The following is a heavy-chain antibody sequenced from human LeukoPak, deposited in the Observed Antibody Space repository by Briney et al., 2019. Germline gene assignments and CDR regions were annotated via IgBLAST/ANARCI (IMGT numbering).Heavy chain of an antibody. CDR3: ARGTGNYDYYYIDV. CDR1: GGSISSGSYY. V-gene: IGHV4-61*02. Sequence: PSETLSLTCTVSGGSISSGSYYWSWIRQPAGKRLEWIGRIYTSGSTNYNPSLKSRVTISVDTSKNQFSLKLSAVTAADTAVYYSARGTGNYDYYYIDVCGKGTTVTASS. D-gene: IGHD1-14*01. J-gene: IGHJ6*03. CDR2: IYTSGST.